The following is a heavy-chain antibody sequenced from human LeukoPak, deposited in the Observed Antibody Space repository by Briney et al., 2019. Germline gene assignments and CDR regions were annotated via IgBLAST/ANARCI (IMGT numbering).Heavy chain of an antibody. D-gene: IGHD3-22*01. V-gene: IGHV3-33*06. J-gene: IGHJ4*02. CDR2: IWYDGSNK. CDR1: GFTFSTYG. Sequence: GRSLRLSCAASGFTFSTYGMHWVRQAPGKGLEWVAVIWYDGSNKYYADSVKGRFTISRDNSKNTLYLQMNSLRAEDTAVYYCAKSPTITTPFYYFDYWGQGTLVTVSS. CDR3: AKSPTITTPFYYFDY.